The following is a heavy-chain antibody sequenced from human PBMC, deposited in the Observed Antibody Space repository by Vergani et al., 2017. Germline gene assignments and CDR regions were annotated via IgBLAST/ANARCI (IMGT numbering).Heavy chain of an antibody. CDR2: IYYSGNT. CDR3: ARVMVRGVVWFDP. Sequence: QVQLQESGPGLVKPSQTLSLTCTVSGGSISSGGYYWSWIRQHPGKGLEWIGYIYYSGNTYFNPSLKNRVSMSADTSKNQVSLKLSSVTAADTAVYYCARVMVRGVVWFDPWGQGTLVTVSS. J-gene: IGHJ5*02. V-gene: IGHV4-31*03. CDR1: GGSISSGGYY. D-gene: IGHD3-10*01.